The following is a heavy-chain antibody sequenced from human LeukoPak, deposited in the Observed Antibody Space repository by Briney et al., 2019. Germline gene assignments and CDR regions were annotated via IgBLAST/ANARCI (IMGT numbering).Heavy chain of an antibody. Sequence: GGSLRLSCAASGFTFSSYSINWVRQAPGKGLEWVSYISSGYPTIYYADSVKGRFTTSRDNAKNSLYLQMNSLRAEDTAVYYCARGTTALMDVWGKGTTVTVSS. CDR2: ISSGYPTI. CDR3: ARGTTALMDV. D-gene: IGHD2-21*02. V-gene: IGHV3-48*01. CDR1: GFTFSSYS. J-gene: IGHJ6*03.